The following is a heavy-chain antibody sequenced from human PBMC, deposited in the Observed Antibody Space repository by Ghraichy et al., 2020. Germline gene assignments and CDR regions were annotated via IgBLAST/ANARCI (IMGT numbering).Heavy chain of an antibody. CDR2: IYTSGTT. Sequence: SETLSLTCSVSGGSISDYYWSWIRQSPGKGLEWIGYIYTSGTTDYNPSLKSRVTISVDTSKKQISLKLASVTAADTAVYYCASDDFLSGYYLGPVYWGQGMLVTVSS. D-gene: IGHD3-3*01. V-gene: IGHV4-4*09. J-gene: IGHJ4*02. CDR3: ASDDFLSGYYLGPVY. CDR1: GGSISDYY.